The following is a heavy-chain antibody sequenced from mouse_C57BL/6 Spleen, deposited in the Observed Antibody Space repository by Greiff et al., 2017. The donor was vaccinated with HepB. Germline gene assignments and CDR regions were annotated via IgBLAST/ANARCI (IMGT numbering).Heavy chain of an antibody. CDR2: ISDGGSYT. D-gene: IGHD2-4*01. J-gene: IGHJ3*01. Sequence: EVQLKESGGGLVKPGGSLKLSCAASGFTFSSYAMSWVRQTPEKRLEWVATISDGGSYTYYPDNVKGRFTISRDNAKNNLYLQMSHLKSEDTAMYYCARDIYDYDAWFAYWGQGTLVTVSA. CDR1: GFTFSSYA. V-gene: IGHV5-4*01. CDR3: ARDIYDYDAWFAY.